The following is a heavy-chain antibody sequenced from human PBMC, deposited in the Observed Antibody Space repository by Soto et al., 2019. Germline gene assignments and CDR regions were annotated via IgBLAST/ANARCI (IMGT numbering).Heavy chain of an antibody. J-gene: IGHJ4*02. CDR1: VVSVSSGNYY. CDR2: IYYDGST. D-gene: IGHD1-26*01. Sequence: PSETLSLTCTVSVVSVSSGNYYWSWIRQPPGKGLEWIGNIYYDGSTYYSPSLKSRVTMSADTSKNQFSLKLSSVTAADTAVYYCAIDSGAYQEFDSCGQGTLVTISS. V-gene: IGHV4-61*01. CDR3: AIDSGAYQEFDS.